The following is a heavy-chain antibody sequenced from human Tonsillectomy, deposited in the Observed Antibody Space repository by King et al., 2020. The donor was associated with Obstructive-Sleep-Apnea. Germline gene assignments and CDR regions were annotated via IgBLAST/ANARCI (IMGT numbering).Heavy chain of an antibody. D-gene: IGHD5-12*01. J-gene: IGHJ4*02. CDR1: GTSISVYY. CDR3: ARHRGVEDYGGYGDYFDY. Sequence: VQLQESGPGLVKPSETLSLTCTVFGTSISVYYWSWIRQPPGKGLEWICNMYYSGNTNFNPSLKSRITLSADTSKIQFSRRLSSVTAADTAVYYCARHRGVEDYGGYGDYFDYWGQGTLVTVSS. CDR2: MYYSGNT. V-gene: IGHV4-59*08.